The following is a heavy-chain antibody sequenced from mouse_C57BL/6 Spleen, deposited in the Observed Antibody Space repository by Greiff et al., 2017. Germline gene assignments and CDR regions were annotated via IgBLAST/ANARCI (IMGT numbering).Heavy chain of an antibody. CDR1: GYTFTSYW. V-gene: IGHV1-7*01. CDR2: INPSSGYT. D-gene: IGHD3-2*02. Sequence: VQLQQSGAELVKPGASVKLSCKASGYTFTSYWMHWVKQRPGQGLEWIGYINPSSGYTNYNQKFKGKATLTADKSSSTAYMQLSSLTYEDSAVYYCARGAQATPGVYYFDYWGQGTTLTVSS. J-gene: IGHJ2*01. CDR3: ARGAQATPGVYYFDY.